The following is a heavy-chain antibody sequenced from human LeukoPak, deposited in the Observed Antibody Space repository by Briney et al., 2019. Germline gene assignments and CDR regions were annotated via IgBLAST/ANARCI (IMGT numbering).Heavy chain of an antibody. D-gene: IGHD3-10*01. V-gene: IGHV3-30-3*01. CDR1: EFTFSAYW. CDR3: ARDQVRWFGEFTF. CDR2: ISYDGSNK. Sequence: GGSLRLSCAASEFTFSAYWMHWVRQAPGKGLEWVAVISYDGSNKYYADSVKGRFTISRDNSKNTLYLQMNSLRAEDTAVYYCARDQVRWFGEFTFWGQGTLVTVSS. J-gene: IGHJ4*02.